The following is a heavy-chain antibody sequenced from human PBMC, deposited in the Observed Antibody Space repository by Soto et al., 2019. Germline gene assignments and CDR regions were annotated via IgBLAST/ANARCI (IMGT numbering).Heavy chain of an antibody. J-gene: IGHJ4*02. Sequence: QVQLVESGGGVVQPGRSLRLSCAASGFTFSSYGMHWVRQAPGKGLEWVAVIWYDGSNKYYADSVKGRFTISRDNSKNRLYLQMNSLRAEDTAVYYCARGGHRGGSGWYWLDYWGQGTLVTVSS. CDR2: IWYDGSNK. V-gene: IGHV3-33*01. CDR3: ARGGHRGGSGWYWLDY. CDR1: GFTFSSYG. D-gene: IGHD6-19*01.